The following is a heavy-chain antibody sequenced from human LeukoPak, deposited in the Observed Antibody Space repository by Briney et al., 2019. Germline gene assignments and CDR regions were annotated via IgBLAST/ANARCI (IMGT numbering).Heavy chain of an antibody. CDR3: ASLYYFDRSRGWNY. V-gene: IGHV4-59*08. CDR2: IYYSGST. CDR1: GGSISSYY. Sequence: SETLSLTCTVSGGSISSYYWSWIRQPPGKGLEWIGYIYYSGSTNYNPSLKSRVTISVDTSKNQFSLKLSSVTAADTVVYYCASLYYFDRSRGWNYWGQGTLVTVSS. D-gene: IGHD3-22*01. J-gene: IGHJ4*02.